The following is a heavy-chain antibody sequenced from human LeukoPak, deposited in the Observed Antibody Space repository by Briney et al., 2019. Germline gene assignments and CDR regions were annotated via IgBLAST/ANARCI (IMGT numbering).Heavy chain of an antibody. J-gene: IGHJ5*02. CDR1: GFTFDSYA. Sequence: GSLRLSCAASGFTFDSYAMSWVRQAPGKGLEWVSAVSRFGGTTYYADSAKGRFTISRDNSNNTVYLQMNSLRVGDTALYYCVKHVGSRWSNNRFDPWGQGTLVTVS. V-gene: IGHV3-23*01. D-gene: IGHD6-13*01. CDR3: VKHVGSRWSNNRFDP. CDR2: VSRFGGTT.